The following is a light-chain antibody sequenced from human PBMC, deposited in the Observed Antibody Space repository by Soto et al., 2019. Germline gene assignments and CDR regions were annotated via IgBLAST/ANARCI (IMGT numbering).Light chain of an antibody. CDR3: QQSGSSGT. V-gene: IGKV3-20*01. CDR1: QSVSSNY. J-gene: IGKJ1*01. CDR2: GAS. Sequence: EIVLTQSPGTLSLSPGERATLSFRASQSVSSNYLAWFQQKPGQAPRLLIYGASSRATGIPDRFSGSGSGTDFTLTISRLEPEDFAVYYCQQSGSSGTFGQGTKVDIK.